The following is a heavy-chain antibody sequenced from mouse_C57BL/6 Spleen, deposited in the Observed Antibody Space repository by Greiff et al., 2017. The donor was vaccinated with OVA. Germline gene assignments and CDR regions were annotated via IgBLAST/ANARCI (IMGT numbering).Heavy chain of an antibody. CDR1: GFTFSDYY. CDR2: ISNGGGST. D-gene: IGHD2-5*01. J-gene: IGHJ4*01. Sequence: DVKLVESGGGLVQPGGSLKLSCAASGFTFSDYYMYWVRQTPEKRLEWVAYISNGGGSTYYPDTVKGRFTISRDNAKNTLYLQMSRLKSEDTAMYYCARREDSNYYYAMDYWGQGTSVTVSS. V-gene: IGHV5-12*01. CDR3: ARREDSNYYYAMDY.